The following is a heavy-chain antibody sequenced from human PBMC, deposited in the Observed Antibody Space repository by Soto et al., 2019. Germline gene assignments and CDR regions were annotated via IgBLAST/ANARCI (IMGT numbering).Heavy chain of an antibody. CDR2: IIPIFHTT. D-gene: IGHD3-16*01. V-gene: IGHV1-69*01. CDR3: ARGETYLGV. CDR1: GDTFSRNA. Sequence: QVQLVQSGAEVKKPGSSVKVSCKASGDTFSRNAMSWVRQAPGQGLEWMGGIIPIFHTTNYAQKFQGRVTISADESTSTVDMVLRGLTYEDTAVYYCARGETYLGVWGQGTTVTVSS. J-gene: IGHJ6*02.